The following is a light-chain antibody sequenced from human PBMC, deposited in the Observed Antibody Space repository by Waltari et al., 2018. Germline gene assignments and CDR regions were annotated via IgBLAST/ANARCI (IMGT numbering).Light chain of an antibody. V-gene: IGLV3-1*01. CDR3: QAWDSGTGV. CDR1: KLGDRY. J-gene: IGLJ1*01. CDR2: QDT. Sequence: SYEPTQPPSVSVSPGQTANITCSGDKLGDRYVCWYQQKPGQSPILVIYQDTKRPSGIPERISGSISGNTATLTISGTQAMDEADYYCQAWDSGTGVFGTGTKVNVL.